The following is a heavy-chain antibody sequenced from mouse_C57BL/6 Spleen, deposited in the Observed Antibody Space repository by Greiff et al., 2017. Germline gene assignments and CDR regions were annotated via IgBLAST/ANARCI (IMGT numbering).Heavy chain of an antibody. CDR1: GYTFTSYW. CDR3: ARSREYGSSYWYFDV. D-gene: IGHD1-1*01. V-gene: IGHV1-64*01. Sequence: QVQLQHPGAELVKPGASVKLSCKASGYTFTSYWMHWVKQRPGQGLEWIGMIHPNSGSTNYNEKFKSKATLTVDKSSSTAYMQLSSLTSEDSAVYYCARSREYGSSYWYFDVWGTGTTVTVSS. CDR2: IHPNSGST. J-gene: IGHJ1*03.